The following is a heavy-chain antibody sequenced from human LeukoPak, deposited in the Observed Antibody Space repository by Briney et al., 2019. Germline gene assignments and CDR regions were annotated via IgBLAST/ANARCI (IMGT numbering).Heavy chain of an antibody. D-gene: IGHD3-10*01. CDR3: ARDPTRGYYGSGSYG. CDR1: GGSISSSNW. J-gene: IGHJ4*02. Sequence: PSGTLSLTCAVSGGSISSSNWWSWVRQPPGKGLEWIGEIYHSGSTNYNPSLKSRVTISVDKSKNQFSLKLSSVTAADTAVYYCARDPTRGYYGSGSYGWGQGTLVTVSS. CDR2: IYHSGST. V-gene: IGHV4-4*02.